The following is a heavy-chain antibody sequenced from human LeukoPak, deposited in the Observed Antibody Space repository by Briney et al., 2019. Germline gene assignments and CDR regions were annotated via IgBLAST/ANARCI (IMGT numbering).Heavy chain of an antibody. V-gene: IGHV1-46*01. J-gene: IGHJ4*02. CDR3: ARGLYYYDRSTYDDFDY. D-gene: IGHD3-22*01. CDR1: GYPFSTYW. CDR2: VNPNDGAR. Sequence: ASVKVSCKASGYPFSTYWLHWVRQAPGQGLEWMGFVNPNDGARIYAQKFQGRITMTRDTSTNAVFMELSSLRSEDTAVYYCARGLYYYDRSTYDDFDYWGQGTLVTVSS.